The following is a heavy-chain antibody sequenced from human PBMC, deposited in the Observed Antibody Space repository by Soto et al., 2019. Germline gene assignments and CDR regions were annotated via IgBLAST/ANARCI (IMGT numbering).Heavy chain of an antibody. D-gene: IGHD3-10*01. CDR3: TRDRSMTELFPYFDY. V-gene: IGHV3-49*04. Sequence: GGSLRLSCTASGFTFGDYAMSWVRQAPGKGLEWVGFIRSKAYGGTTEYAASVKGRFTISRDDSKSIAYLQMNSLKTEDTAVYYCTRDRSMTELFPYFDYWGQGTLVTVSS. CDR1: GFTFGDYA. J-gene: IGHJ4*02. CDR2: IRSKAYGGTT.